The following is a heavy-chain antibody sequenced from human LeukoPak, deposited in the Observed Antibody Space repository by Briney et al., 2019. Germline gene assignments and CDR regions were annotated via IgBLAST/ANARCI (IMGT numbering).Heavy chain of an antibody. CDR3: ASSQYYGSGSPFDY. D-gene: IGHD3-10*01. CDR1: GFTFSNFW. J-gene: IGHJ4*02. CDR2: ISPDGSEK. Sequence: GGSLRLSCGASGFTFSNFWMNWLRQAPGKGLEWVANISPDGSEKSYVDSVKGRFTISRDNSKNTLYLQMNSLRAEDTAVYYCASSQYYGSGSPFDYWGQGTLVTVSS. V-gene: IGHV3-7*01.